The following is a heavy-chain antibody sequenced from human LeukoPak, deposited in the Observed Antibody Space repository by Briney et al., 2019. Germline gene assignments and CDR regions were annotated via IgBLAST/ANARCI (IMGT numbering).Heavy chain of an antibody. D-gene: IGHD6-19*01. V-gene: IGHV4-59*01. CDR3: ARQQWLAPFDY. Sequence: NPSETLSLTCTVSGGSISSYYWSWIRQPPGKGLEWIGYIYYSGSTNYNPSLKSRVTISVDTSKNQFSLKLSSVTAADTAVYYCARQQWLAPFDYWGQGTLVTVSS. CDR1: GGSISSYY. CDR2: IYYSGST. J-gene: IGHJ4*02.